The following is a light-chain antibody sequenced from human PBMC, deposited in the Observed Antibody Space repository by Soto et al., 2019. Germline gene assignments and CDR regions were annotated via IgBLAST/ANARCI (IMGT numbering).Light chain of an antibody. Sequence: EIVLTQSPGSLSLSPGEGAALSGRASQTISKSNLAWYQQKPGQPPRLLVYAASSRATGIPARFSGSGSGTEFTLTISSLQPDDFATYYCQQYNSYSVGQGTKVDI. CDR1: QTISKSN. CDR3: QQYNSYS. CDR2: AAS. J-gene: IGKJ1*01. V-gene: IGKV3-20*01.